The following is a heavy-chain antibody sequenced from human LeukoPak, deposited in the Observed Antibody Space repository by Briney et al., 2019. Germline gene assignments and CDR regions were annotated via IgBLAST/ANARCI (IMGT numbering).Heavy chain of an antibody. CDR3: ARSYLWGSYRYFDN. Sequence: GGSLRLSCAASGFTNSSNYMGWVRQARGQGRVGVSVIYSGGSTYYADFVDGRFTISRDNSKKTLYVQMNSLRAEDTAVYYCARSYLWGSYRYFDNWGQGTLVTVSS. CDR2: IYSGGST. D-gene: IGHD3-16*02. CDR1: GFTNSSNY. J-gene: IGHJ4*02. V-gene: IGHV3-66*01.